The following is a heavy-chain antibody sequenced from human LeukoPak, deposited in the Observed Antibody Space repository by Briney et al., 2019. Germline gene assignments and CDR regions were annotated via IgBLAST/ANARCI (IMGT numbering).Heavy chain of an antibody. D-gene: IGHD1-26*01. CDR3: AQGTTVRGSYYAY. Sequence: GGSLRLSCAASGFTFSSYGMSWVRQAPGKGLEWVSDISGSGISTYYADSVKGRFTISRDNSKNTLYLQMNSLRAEDTAVYYCAQGTTVRGSYYAYWGQGTLVTVSS. V-gene: IGHV3-23*01. CDR2: ISGSGIST. J-gene: IGHJ4*02. CDR1: GFTFSSYG.